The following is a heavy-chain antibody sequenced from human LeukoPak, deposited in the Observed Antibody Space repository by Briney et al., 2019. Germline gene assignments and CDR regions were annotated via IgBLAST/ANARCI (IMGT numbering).Heavy chain of an antibody. CDR3: AREYSTSSTSFDF. CDR2: IKHSGNT. J-gene: IGHJ4*02. Sequence: TSETLSLTCGVYGGSLSGHYWSWIRQPLGKALEWIGEIKHSGNTNYNPSLKSRVTISVDTSKNQFSLKLSSVTAADTAVYYCAREYSTSSTSFDFWGQGTLVTVSS. V-gene: IGHV4-34*01. CDR1: GGSLSGHY. D-gene: IGHD6-6*01.